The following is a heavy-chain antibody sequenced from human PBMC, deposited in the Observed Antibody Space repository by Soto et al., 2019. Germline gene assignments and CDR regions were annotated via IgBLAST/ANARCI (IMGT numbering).Heavy chain of an antibody. J-gene: IGHJ6*02. D-gene: IGHD3-22*01. CDR2: ISAYNGNT. V-gene: IGHV1-18*01. CDR1: GYTFTSYG. Sequence: GASVKVSCKASGYTFTSYGISWVRQAPGQGLEWMGWISAYNGNTNYAQKLQGRVTMTTDTSTSTAYMELRILRSDDTAVYYCARDRRDSSGYPLVVWGQGTTVTVSS. CDR3: ARDRRDSSGYPLVV.